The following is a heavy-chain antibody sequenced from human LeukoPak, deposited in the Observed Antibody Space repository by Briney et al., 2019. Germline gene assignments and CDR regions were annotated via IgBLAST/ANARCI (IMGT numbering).Heavy chain of an antibody. CDR1: GYTFTSYY. J-gene: IGHJ4*02. Sequence: ASVKVSCKASGYTFTSYYMHWVRQAPGQGLEWMGIINPSGGSTSYGQKFQGRVTMTRDTSTSTVYMELSRLRSEDTAVYYCARDSGSLHGESTFDYWGQGNLVTVSS. D-gene: IGHD1-26*01. V-gene: IGHV1-46*01. CDR3: ARDSGSLHGESTFDY. CDR2: INPSGGST.